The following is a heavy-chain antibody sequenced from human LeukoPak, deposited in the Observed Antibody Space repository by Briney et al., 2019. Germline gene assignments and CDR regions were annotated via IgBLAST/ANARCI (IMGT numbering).Heavy chain of an antibody. J-gene: IGHJ1*01. CDR1: GFTFSSYA. CDR3: ARDRRSSSWLAEYFQH. CDR2: ISGSGGST. D-gene: IGHD6-13*01. Sequence: GGSLRLSCAASGFTFSSYAMSWVRQAPGKGLEWVSAISGSGGSTYYADSVKGRFTISRDNSKNTLYLQMGSLRAEDMAVYYCARDRRSSSWLAEYFQHWGQGTLVTVSS. V-gene: IGHV3-23*01.